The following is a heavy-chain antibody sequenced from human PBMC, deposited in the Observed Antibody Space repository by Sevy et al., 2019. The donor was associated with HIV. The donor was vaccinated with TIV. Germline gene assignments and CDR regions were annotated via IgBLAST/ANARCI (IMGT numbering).Heavy chain of an antibody. CDR1: GGSFSGYY. V-gene: IGHV4-34*01. D-gene: IGHD2-2*01. CDR2: INHSGST. CDR3: ARGLPDCSSTSCWLINYYYYMDV. Sequence: SETLSLTCAVYGGSFSGYYWSWIRQPPGKGLEWIGEINHSGSTNYNPSLKSRVTISVDTSKNQFSLKLSSVTAADTAVYYCARGLPDCSSTSCWLINYYYYMDVWGKGTTVTVSS. J-gene: IGHJ6*03.